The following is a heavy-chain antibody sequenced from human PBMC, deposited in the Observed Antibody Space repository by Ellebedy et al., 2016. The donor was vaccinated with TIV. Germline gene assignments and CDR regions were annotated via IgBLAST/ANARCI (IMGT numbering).Heavy chain of an antibody. D-gene: IGHD3-10*01. Sequence: MPSETLSLTCTVSDGSISSSSYYWGWLRQPPGKGLEWIGYIYYSGSTYYNPSLNSRVTISVDTSKNQFSLKLSSVTAADTAVYYCAREERGSGSHLPPIDYWGQGTLVTVSS. CDR3: AREERGSGSHLPPIDY. CDR2: IYYSGST. CDR1: DGSISSSSYY. J-gene: IGHJ4*02. V-gene: IGHV4-30-4*08.